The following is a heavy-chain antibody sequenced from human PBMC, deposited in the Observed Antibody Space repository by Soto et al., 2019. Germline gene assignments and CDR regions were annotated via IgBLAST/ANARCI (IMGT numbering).Heavy chain of an antibody. V-gene: IGHV3-48*02. D-gene: IGHD6-19*01. J-gene: IGHJ5*02. Sequence: EVHLVESGGGLVQPGGSLRLSCAASGFTFSSYSLNWVRQAPGKGLEWVSYISTTSSPIYSADSVRGRFTISRDDAKNSLYLQLNILRDEATAVYYCARDVFPGIPVAGTWFDPWGQGVLVTVSS. CDR1: GFTFSSYS. CDR2: ISTTSSPI. CDR3: ARDVFPGIPVAGTWFDP.